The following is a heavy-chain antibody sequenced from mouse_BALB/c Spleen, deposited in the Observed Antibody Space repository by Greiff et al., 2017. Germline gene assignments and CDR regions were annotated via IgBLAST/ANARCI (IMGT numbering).Heavy chain of an antibody. CDR2: IDPANGNT. Sequence: EVQLVESGAELVKPGASVKLSCTASGFNIKDTYMHWVKQRPEQGLEWIGRIDPANGNTKYDPKFQGKATITADTSSNTAYLQLSSLTSEDTAVYYSAGWDRYGNYNAMDYWGQGTPVTVSA. CDR3: AGWDRYGNYNAMDY. CDR1: GFNIKDTY. V-gene: IGHV14-3*02. D-gene: IGHD2-1*01. J-gene: IGHJ4*01.